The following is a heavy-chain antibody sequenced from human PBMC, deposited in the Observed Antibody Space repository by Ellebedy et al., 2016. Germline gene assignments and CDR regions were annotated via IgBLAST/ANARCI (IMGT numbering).Heavy chain of an antibody. D-gene: IGHD4-23*01. V-gene: IGHV5-51*01. J-gene: IGHJ6*02. CDR2: IYPGDSDT. CDR3: GTVVTPGAYSYYYGLDV. CDR1: GYSFSRHW. Sequence: GESLKISCKGSGYSFSRHWIGWVRQMPGKGLEWMGIIYPGDSDTRYSPSFQGQVTISADKSISTAYLQWSSLKASDTAMYYCGTVVTPGAYSYYYGLDVWGQGTTVTVSS.